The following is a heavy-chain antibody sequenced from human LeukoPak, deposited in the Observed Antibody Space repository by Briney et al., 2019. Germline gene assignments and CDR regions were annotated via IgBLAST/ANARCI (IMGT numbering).Heavy chain of an antibody. J-gene: IGHJ4*02. Sequence: SETLSLTCTVSGGSISSNYWSWIRQPPGKGLEWIGDIYYSGSTNYNPSLKSRVTISVDTSKNQFSLRLSSVTAADTAVYYSARLASGSYGPLTPFDYWGQGTLVTVS. CDR2: IYYSGST. V-gene: IGHV4-59*08. D-gene: IGHD1-26*01. CDR3: ARLASGSYGPLTPFDY. CDR1: GGSISSNY.